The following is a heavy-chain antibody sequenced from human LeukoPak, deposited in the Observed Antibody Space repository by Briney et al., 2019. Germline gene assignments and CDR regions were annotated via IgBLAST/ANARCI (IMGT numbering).Heavy chain of an antibody. CDR3: ARWFGENIDY. CDR1: GGSISNYY. CDR2: IYYSGST. J-gene: IGHJ4*02. D-gene: IGHD3-10*01. Sequence: PSETLSLTCTVSGGSISNYYWSWIRQPPGKGLEWIGYIYYSGSTNYNPSLKSRVTISVDTSKNQFSLKLSSVTAADTAVYYCARWFGENIDYWGQGTLVTVSS. V-gene: IGHV4-59*08.